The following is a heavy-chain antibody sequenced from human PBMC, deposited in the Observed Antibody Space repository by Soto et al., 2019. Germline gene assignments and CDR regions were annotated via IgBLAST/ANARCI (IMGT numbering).Heavy chain of an antibody. V-gene: IGHV3-30*03. CDR1: GFTFSNNG. CDR2: ISYDGTKK. D-gene: IGHD3-10*01. Sequence: QVHLVESGGGVVQPGTSVRLSCAASGFTFSNNGMHWVRQAPGKGLEWVAVISYDGTKKSHADSVKGRFTISRDNSKNTLYLRINRLRAHDTAVYYWVAARELVYSWYGVDVWGQGTTVTFSS. CDR3: VAARELVYSWYGVDV. J-gene: IGHJ6*02.